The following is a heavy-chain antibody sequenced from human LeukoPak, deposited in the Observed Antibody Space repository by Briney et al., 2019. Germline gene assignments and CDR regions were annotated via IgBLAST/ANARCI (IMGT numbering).Heavy chain of an antibody. Sequence: ASVKVSCKASGGTFSSYAISWVRQAPGQGLEWMGGIIPIFGTANYAQKFQGRVTITADESTSTAYMELSSLRSEDTAVYYCARDIWSIAAAGRGGFDPWRQGTLVTVSS. CDR3: ARDIWSIAAAGRGGFDP. CDR1: GGTFSSYA. V-gene: IGHV1-69*13. J-gene: IGHJ5*02. CDR2: IIPIFGTA. D-gene: IGHD6-13*01.